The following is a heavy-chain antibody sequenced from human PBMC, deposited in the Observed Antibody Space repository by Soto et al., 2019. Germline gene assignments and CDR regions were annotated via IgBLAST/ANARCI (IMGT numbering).Heavy chain of an antibody. CDR1: GFTFSSYA. CDR2: ISGSGRST. D-gene: IGHD1-20*01. V-gene: IGHV3-23*01. CDR3: AKDQEPYNWNPLDY. J-gene: IGHJ4*02. Sequence: EVQLLESGGGLVQPGGSLRLSCAASGFTFSSYAMSWVRQAPGKGLEWVSAISGSGRSTYYADSVKGRYTISRDNSKNPLHLQMNSLRAEDTAVYYCAKDQEPYNWNPLDYWGQGSLVTVSS.